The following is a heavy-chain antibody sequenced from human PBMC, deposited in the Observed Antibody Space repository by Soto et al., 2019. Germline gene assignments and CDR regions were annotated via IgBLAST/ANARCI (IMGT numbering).Heavy chain of an antibody. D-gene: IGHD3-16*02. Sequence: SETLSLTCTVSGGSISNPSYYWGWVRQPPGKGLEWIGDIFYTGRTYYSPSLKSRVTISVDTSKNQFSLKLSSVTAADTAVYYRARGSGGYDYVWGSYRYYYYYGMDVWGQGTTVTVSS. CDR1: GGSISNPSYY. V-gene: IGHV4-39*07. CDR3: ARGSGGYDYVWGSYRYYYYYGMDV. J-gene: IGHJ6*02. CDR2: IFYTGRT.